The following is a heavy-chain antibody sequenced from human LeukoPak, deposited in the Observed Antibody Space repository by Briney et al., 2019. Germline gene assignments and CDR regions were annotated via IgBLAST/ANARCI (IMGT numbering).Heavy chain of an antibody. V-gene: IGHV1-24*01. Sequence: ASVKVSCKVSGYTLTELSMHWVRQAPGKGLEWVGGFDPEDGETIYAQKFQGRVTMTEDTSTDTAYMELSSLRSEDTAVYYCATVFVTMIENDAFDIWGQGTMVTVSS. CDR1: GYTLTELS. D-gene: IGHD3-22*01. CDR2: FDPEDGET. J-gene: IGHJ3*02. CDR3: ATVFVTMIENDAFDI.